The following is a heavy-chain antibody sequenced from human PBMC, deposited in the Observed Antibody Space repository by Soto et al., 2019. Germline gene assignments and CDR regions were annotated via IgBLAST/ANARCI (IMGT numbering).Heavy chain of an antibody. Sequence: PGGSLRLSCAASGFTFSSYAMTWVRQAPGQGLEWVSAISGSGGSTYYADSVKGRFTISRDNSKNTLYLQMNSLRAEDTAVYYCAKGHCSGGSCYRSPLDYWGQGTLVTVSS. J-gene: IGHJ4*02. V-gene: IGHV3-23*01. CDR1: GFTFSSYA. CDR3: AKGHCSGGSCYRSPLDY. CDR2: ISGSGGST. D-gene: IGHD2-15*01.